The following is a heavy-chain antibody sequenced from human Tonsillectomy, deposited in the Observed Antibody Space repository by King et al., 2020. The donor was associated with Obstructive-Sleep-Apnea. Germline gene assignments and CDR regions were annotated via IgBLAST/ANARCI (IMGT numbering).Heavy chain of an antibody. V-gene: IGHV5-51*01. CDR3: ARRGGYCTNGVCYGTYFDY. D-gene: IGHD2-8*01. CDR2: IYPGDSDT. J-gene: IGHJ4*02. Sequence: QLVQSGAEVKKPGESLKISCKASGYTFTSYWIGWVRQMPGKGLEWMGIIYPGDSDTRYNPSFQGQVTISADKSFTTAYLQWSSRKASDTAMYYCARRGGYCTNGVCYGTYFDYWGQGTLVTVSS. CDR1: GYTFTSYW.